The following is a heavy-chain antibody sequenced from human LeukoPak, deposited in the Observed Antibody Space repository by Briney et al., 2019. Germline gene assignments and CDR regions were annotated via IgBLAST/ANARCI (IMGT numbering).Heavy chain of an antibody. D-gene: IGHD4-17*01. V-gene: IGHV1-18*01. CDR3: ARDPYGDYGDRGSVDY. Sequence: GASVKVSCKASGYTFTSYGISWVRQAPGQGLEWMGWISAYNGNTNYAQKLQGRVTMTTDTSTSTAYMELRSLRSDDTAVYYCARDPYGDYGDRGSVDYWGQGTLVTVSS. CDR2: ISAYNGNT. J-gene: IGHJ4*01. CDR1: GYTFTSYG.